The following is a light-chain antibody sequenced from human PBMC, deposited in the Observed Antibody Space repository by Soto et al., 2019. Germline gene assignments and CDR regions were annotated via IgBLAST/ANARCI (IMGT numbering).Light chain of an antibody. J-gene: IGKJ2*01. Sequence: DIVMTQSPDSLAVSLGERATINCKSSQRVLYSSNNKNYLAWYQQKPGQPPKLLIYWASTRESGVPDRFSGSGSGTDFTLTISSLQAEDVAVYYCQQYYSTPTFGQGTTRAIK. CDR3: QQYYSTPT. CDR2: WAS. CDR1: QRVLYSSNNKNY. V-gene: IGKV4-1*01.